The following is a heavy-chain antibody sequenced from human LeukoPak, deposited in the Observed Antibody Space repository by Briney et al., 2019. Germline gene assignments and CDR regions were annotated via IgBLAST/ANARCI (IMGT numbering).Heavy chain of an antibody. CDR3: ARDGYCSSTSCYFDYYYGMDV. D-gene: IGHD2-2*01. CDR1: GHTFTSYG. Sequence: ASVKVSCTASGHTFTSYGISWVRQAPGQGLEWMGWISAYNGNTNYAQKLQGRVTMTTDTSTSTAYMELRSLRSDDTAVYYCARDGYCSSTSCYFDYYYGMDVWGQGTTVTVSS. J-gene: IGHJ6*02. CDR2: ISAYNGNT. V-gene: IGHV1-18*01.